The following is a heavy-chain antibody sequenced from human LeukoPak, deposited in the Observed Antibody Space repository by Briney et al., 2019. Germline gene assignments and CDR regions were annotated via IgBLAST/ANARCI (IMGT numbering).Heavy chain of an antibody. CDR2: IYSGGST. CDR3: ARAEDPFYYFDY. J-gene: IGHJ4*02. Sequence: PGGSLRLSCAASGFTFSSYAMSWVRQAPGKGLEWVSVIYSGGSTYYADSVKGRFTISRDNSKNTLYLQMNSLRAEDTAVYYCARAEDPFYYFDYWGQGTLVTVSS. CDR1: GFTFSSYA. V-gene: IGHV3-53*01. D-gene: IGHD3-3*01.